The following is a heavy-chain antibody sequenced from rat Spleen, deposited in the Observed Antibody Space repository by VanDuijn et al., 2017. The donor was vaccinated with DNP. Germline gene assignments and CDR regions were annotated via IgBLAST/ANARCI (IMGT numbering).Heavy chain of an antibody. D-gene: IGHD1-4*01. J-gene: IGHJ4*01. CDR2: ISTSGSRT. Sequence: EVQLVESGGGVVQPGKSLKLSCAASGFTFSDSAMAWVRQSPKMGLEWVATISTSGSRTYYADSVKGRFTISRDKAKSSLYLQMNSLKSEDTATYYCARPNYPSTAYAMDAWGQGTSVTVSS. CDR3: ARPNYPSTAYAMDA. V-gene: IGHV5S23*01. CDR1: GFTFSDSA.